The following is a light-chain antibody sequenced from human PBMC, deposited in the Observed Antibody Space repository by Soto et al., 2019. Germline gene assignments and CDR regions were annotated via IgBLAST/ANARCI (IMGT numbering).Light chain of an antibody. J-gene: IGKJ2*01. CDR3: QQYRT. CDR1: QSISSW. CDR2: DAS. Sequence: DIQMTQSPSTLSASVGDRVTITCRASQSISSWLAWYQQKPGKAPKLLIYDASRLESGVPSRFSGSGSGTELSLSISRRQADDFATYFCQQYRTFGQGTKLEIK. V-gene: IGKV1-5*01.